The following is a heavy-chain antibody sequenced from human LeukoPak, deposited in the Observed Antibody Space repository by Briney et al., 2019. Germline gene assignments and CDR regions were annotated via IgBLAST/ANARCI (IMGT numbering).Heavy chain of an antibody. CDR1: GFTFSSYT. V-gene: IGHV3-30-3*01. Sequence: GGSLRLSCAASGFTFSSYTMHWVRQARGKGLAWAAVISYDGSNKYYADSVKGRFTISRDNSKNTLYLQMNSLRAEDTAVYYCARGGKWLPIPKPLDYWGQGTLVTVSS. CDR3: ARGGKWLPIPKPLDY. J-gene: IGHJ4*02. D-gene: IGHD5-12*01. CDR2: ISYDGSNK.